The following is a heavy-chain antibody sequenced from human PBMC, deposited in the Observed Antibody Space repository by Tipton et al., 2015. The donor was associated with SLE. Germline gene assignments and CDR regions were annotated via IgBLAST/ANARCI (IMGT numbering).Heavy chain of an antibody. J-gene: IGHJ3*02. D-gene: IGHD2-2*02. Sequence: TLSLTCTVSGGSISSGTYYWSWIRQPAGKGLEWIGRIYTSGSANYNPSLKSRVTISVDTSKNQFSLNLRSVTAADTAVYYCARDRDIVLEPVPIPPAFDIWGQGTMVTVSS. CDR3: ARDRDIVLEPVPIPPAFDI. CDR1: GGSISSGTYY. V-gene: IGHV4-61*02. CDR2: IYTSGSA.